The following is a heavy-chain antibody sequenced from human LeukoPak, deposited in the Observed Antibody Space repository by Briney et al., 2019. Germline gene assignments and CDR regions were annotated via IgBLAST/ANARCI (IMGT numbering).Heavy chain of an antibody. D-gene: IGHD3-10*01. CDR2: ISSSSSTI. Sequence: PGGSLRLSCAASGFTFSSYSTNWVRQAPGKGLEWVSYISSSSSTIYYADSVKGRFTISRDNAKNSLYLQMNSLRAEDTAVYYCARDPPYYYGSGSYYFDYWGQGTLVTVSS. J-gene: IGHJ4*02. CDR3: ARDPPYYYGSGSYYFDY. CDR1: GFTFSSYS. V-gene: IGHV3-48*01.